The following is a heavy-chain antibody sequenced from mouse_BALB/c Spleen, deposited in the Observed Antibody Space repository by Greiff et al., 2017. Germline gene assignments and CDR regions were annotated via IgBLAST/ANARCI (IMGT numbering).Heavy chain of an antibody. Sequence: VQLQQSGPELVRPGASVKMSCKASGYTFTSYWMHWVKQRPGQGLEWIGMIDPSNSETRLNQKFKDKATLNVDKSSNTAYMQLSSLTSEDSAVYYCARGDYGSSYWRYFDYWGQGTTLTVSS. V-gene: IGHV1S127*01. CDR3: ARGDYGSSYWRYFDY. CDR2: IDPSNSET. D-gene: IGHD1-1*01. J-gene: IGHJ2*01. CDR1: GYTFTSYW.